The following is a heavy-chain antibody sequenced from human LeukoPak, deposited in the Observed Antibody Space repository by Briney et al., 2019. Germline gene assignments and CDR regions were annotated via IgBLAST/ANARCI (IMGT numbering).Heavy chain of an antibody. D-gene: IGHD3-9*01. Sequence: SETLSLTCTVSGGSISSSSYYWGWLRQPPGKGLEWIGSIYYSGSTYYNPSLKSRVTISVDTSKNQFSLKLSSVTAADTAVYYCARQRYFDWLPSFDYWGQGNLVTVSS. CDR2: IYYSGST. J-gene: IGHJ4*02. V-gene: IGHV4-39*01. CDR1: GGSISSSSYY. CDR3: ARQRYFDWLPSFDY.